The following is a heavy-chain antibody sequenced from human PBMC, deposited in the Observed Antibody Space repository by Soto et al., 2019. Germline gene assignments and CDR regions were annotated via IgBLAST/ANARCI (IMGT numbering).Heavy chain of an antibody. CDR2: IIPIFGTA. V-gene: IGHV1-69*13. D-gene: IGHD6-19*01. J-gene: IGHJ6*02. CDR1: GGTFSSYA. Sequence: ASVKGSCKASGGTFSSYAISWVRQAPGQGLEWMGGIIPIFGTANYAQKFQGRVTITADESTSTAYMELSSLRSEDTAVYYCARPLYYSSGWYGRMYYYGMGVWGQGTTVTVAS. CDR3: ARPLYYSSGWYGRMYYYGMGV.